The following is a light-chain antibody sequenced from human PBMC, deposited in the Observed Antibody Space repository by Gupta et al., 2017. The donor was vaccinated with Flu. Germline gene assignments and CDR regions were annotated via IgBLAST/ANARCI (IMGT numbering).Light chain of an antibody. V-gene: IGKV1-17*01. J-gene: IGKJ4*01. Sequence: DIQMTQSPSSLSASVGDRVTITCRASQGIRNALAWYQQKSGKAPKRLIYGATSLQSGVPSRFSGSGSGTDFTLTISILHPEDFATYYCRHHDSYPISFGGGTKVEIK. CDR3: RHHDSYPIS. CDR2: GAT. CDR1: QGIRNA.